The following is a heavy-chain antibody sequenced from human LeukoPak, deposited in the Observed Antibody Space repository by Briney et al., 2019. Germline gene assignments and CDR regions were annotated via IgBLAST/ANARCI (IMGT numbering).Heavy chain of an antibody. V-gene: IGHV1-24*01. J-gene: IGHJ4*02. CDR1: RYTLTELS. CDR3: ATDPPYCGGDCYNFDY. CDR2: FDPEDGET. Sequence: GASVKVSCKVSRYTLTELSMHWVRQAPGKGLEWMGGFDPEDGETIYAQKFQGRVTMTEDTSTDTAYMELSSLRSEDTAVYYCATDPPYCGGDCYNFDYWGQGTLVTVSS. D-gene: IGHD2-21*02.